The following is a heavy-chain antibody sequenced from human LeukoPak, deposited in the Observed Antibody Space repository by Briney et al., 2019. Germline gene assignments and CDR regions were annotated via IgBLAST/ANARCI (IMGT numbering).Heavy chain of an antibody. Sequence: PGGSLRLSCAASGFTFSDYYMSWIRQAPGKGLEWGSYISSSGSTIYYADSVKGRFTISRDNAKNSLYLQMNSLRAEDTAVYYCARDRIVVVPAAPFDYWGQGTLVTVSS. J-gene: IGHJ4*02. CDR1: GFTFSDYY. CDR3: ARDRIVVVPAAPFDY. V-gene: IGHV3-11*01. CDR2: ISSSGSTI. D-gene: IGHD2-2*01.